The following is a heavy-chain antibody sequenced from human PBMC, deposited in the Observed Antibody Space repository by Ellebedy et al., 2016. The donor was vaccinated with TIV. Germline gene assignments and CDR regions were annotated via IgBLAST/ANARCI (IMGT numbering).Heavy chain of an antibody. CDR2: ISGSGGST. V-gene: IGHV3-23*01. CDR3: ARDLLNYYYGMDV. J-gene: IGHJ6*02. CDR1: GFTFSSYA. Sequence: GESLKISXAASGFTFSSYAMSWVRQAPGKGLEWVSAISGSGGSTYYADSVKGRFTISRDNSKNTLYLQMNSLRAEDTAVYYCARDLLNYYYGMDVWGQGTTVTVSS.